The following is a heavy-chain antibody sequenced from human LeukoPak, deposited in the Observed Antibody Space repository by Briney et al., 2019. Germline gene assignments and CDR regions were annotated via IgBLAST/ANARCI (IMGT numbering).Heavy chain of an antibody. CDR2: ISSSSSYI. Sequence: GGSLRLSCAASGFTFSSYSMNWVRQAPGKGLEWVSSISSSSSYIYYADSVKGRFTISRDNAKNSLYLQMNSLRAEDTAVYYCVRDRDDFWSGIDYWGQGTLVTVSS. D-gene: IGHD3-3*01. J-gene: IGHJ4*02. CDR1: GFTFSSYS. CDR3: VRDRDDFWSGIDY. V-gene: IGHV3-21*01.